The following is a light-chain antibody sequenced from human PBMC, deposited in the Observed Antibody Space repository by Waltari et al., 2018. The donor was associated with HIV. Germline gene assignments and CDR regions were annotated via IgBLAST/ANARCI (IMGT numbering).Light chain of an antibody. CDR2: GAS. CDR3: HQHNYSPRS. Sequence: VMTQSPATLSVSPGGSATISCRTSDSIGNNLIWYQQRPGQAPRVLIYGASTRAPGIPGRITGSGSGTEFTLNINNLQPEDTAVYYCHQHNYSPRSFGQGTRVDLK. CDR1: DSIGNN. V-gene: IGKV3-15*01. J-gene: IGKJ1*01.